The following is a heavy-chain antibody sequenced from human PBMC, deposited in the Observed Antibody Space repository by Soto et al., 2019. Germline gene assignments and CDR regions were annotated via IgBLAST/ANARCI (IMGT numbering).Heavy chain of an antibody. CDR1: GGSVSSGDYY. D-gene: IGHD3-10*01. J-gene: IGHJ6*02. Sequence: PSETLSLTCTVSGGSVSSGDYYWSWIRQPPGKGLEWLGFIYFNGSTNYNPSLKSRVTISSDTSKNQFSLRLTSMTAADTAVYFCARDRPRKIYKSEYYYYGLDVWGQGTTVTVSS. CDR2: IYFNGST. CDR3: ARDRPRKIYKSEYYYYGLDV. V-gene: IGHV4-61*08.